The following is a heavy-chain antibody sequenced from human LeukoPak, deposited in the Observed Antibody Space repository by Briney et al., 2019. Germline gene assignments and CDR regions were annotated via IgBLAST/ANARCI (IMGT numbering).Heavy chain of an antibody. CDR3: ASQTYYDFWSGYYYYCMDV. Sequence: GGSLRLSCAASGFTFSSYWMSWVRQAPGKGLEWVANIKQGGSEKYYVDSVKGRFTISGDNAMNSLYLQMNSLRAEDTAVYYCASQTYYDFWSGYYYYCMDVWGKGTTVTVSS. CDR1: GFTFSSYW. J-gene: IGHJ6*03. V-gene: IGHV3-7*01. D-gene: IGHD3-3*01. CDR2: IKQGGSEK.